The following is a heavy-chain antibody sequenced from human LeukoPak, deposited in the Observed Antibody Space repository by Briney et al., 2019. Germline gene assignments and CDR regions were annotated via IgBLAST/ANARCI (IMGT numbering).Heavy chain of an antibody. Sequence: PGGSLRLSCAASGFTFNYYAMSWVRQAPGKWLEWVSGISGSGGSTYYADSVKGRFTISRDNSKNTLYLQMNSLRAEDTAVYYCAKDSSSWYLDYWGQGTLVTVSS. CDR2: ISGSGGST. CDR1: GFTFNYYA. V-gene: IGHV3-23*01. J-gene: IGHJ4*02. D-gene: IGHD6-13*01. CDR3: AKDSSSWYLDY.